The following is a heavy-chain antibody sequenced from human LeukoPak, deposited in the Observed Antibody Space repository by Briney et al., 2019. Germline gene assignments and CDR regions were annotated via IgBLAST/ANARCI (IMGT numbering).Heavy chain of an antibody. CDR1: GFTFDDYA. J-gene: IGHJ4*02. CDR3: AKESYYYDSCGYYYFDY. Sequence: GRSLRLSCAASGFTFDDYAMHWVRQAPGKGLEWVSGISWNSGSIGYADSVKGRFTISRDNAKNSLYLQMNSLRAEDTALYYCAKESYYYDSCGYYYFDYWGQGTLVTVSS. V-gene: IGHV3-9*01. CDR2: ISWNSGSI. D-gene: IGHD3-22*01.